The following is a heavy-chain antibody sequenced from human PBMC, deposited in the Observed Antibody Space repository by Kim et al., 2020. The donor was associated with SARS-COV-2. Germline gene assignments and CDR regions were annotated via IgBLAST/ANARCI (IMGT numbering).Heavy chain of an antibody. Sequence: GGSLRLSCVASGFKFNEYYMFWIRQAPGKGPELISYLYGSGATLFYADSVRGRFTISRDNLKDSLYLQMTNLRAEDSAVYSCSRAILPSYVNAMDVWGQGTTVTVSS. CDR2: LYGSGATL. J-gene: IGHJ6*02. V-gene: IGHV3-11*01. D-gene: IGHD3-10*02. CDR1: GFKFNEYY. CDR3: SRAILPSYVNAMDV.